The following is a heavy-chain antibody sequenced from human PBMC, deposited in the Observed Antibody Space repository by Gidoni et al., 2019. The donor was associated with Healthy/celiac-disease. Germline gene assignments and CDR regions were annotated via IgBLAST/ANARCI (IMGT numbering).Heavy chain of an antibody. D-gene: IGHD3-3*01. CDR2: ISGSGGST. Sequence: EVPLLESGGGLVQPGGSLRLSCAASGFTFSSYAMSWVRQAPGKGLEWVSAISGSGGSTYYADSVKGRFTISRDNSKNTLYLQMNSLRAEDTAVYYCAKGLRTIFGVVIMPFDYWGQGTLVTVSS. J-gene: IGHJ4*02. V-gene: IGHV3-23*01. CDR1: GFTFSSYA. CDR3: AKGLRTIFGVVIMPFDY.